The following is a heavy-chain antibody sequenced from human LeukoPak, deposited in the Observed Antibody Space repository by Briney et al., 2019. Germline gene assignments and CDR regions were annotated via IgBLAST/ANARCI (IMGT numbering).Heavy chain of an antibody. CDR1: GFTFSSYA. CDR2: ISGSGGST. CDR3: AKGYSSGWYDDWDV. J-gene: IGHJ6*02. Sequence: SGGSLRLSCAASGFTFSSYAMSWVRQAPGKGLEWVSAISGSGGSTYYAGSVKGRFTISRDNSKNTLYLQMNSLRAEDTAVYYCAKGYSSGWYDDWDVWGQGTTVTVSS. D-gene: IGHD6-19*01. V-gene: IGHV3-23*01.